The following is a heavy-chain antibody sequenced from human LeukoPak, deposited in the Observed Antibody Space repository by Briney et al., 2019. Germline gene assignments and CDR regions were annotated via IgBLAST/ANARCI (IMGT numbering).Heavy chain of an antibody. Sequence: SETLSLTCAVYGGSFSGYYWSWIRRPPGKGLEWIGEINHSGSTNYNPSLKSRVTTSVDTSKNQFSLKLSSVTAADTAVYYCASGKYYYDSSGYSFDYWGQGTLVTVSS. J-gene: IGHJ4*02. CDR1: GGSFSGYY. CDR2: INHSGST. CDR3: ASGKYYYDSSGYSFDY. V-gene: IGHV4-34*01. D-gene: IGHD3-22*01.